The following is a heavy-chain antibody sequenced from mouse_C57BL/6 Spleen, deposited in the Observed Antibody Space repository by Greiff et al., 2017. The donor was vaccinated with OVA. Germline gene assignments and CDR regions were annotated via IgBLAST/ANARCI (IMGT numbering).Heavy chain of an antibody. D-gene: IGHD2-3*01. J-gene: IGHJ2*01. CDR3: AKNGIYDGYYYFDY. CDR2: IWRGGST. CDR1: GFSLTSYG. Sequence: VQGVESGPGLVQPSQSLSITCTVSGFSLTSYGVHWVRQSPGKGLEWLGVIWRGGSTDYNAAFMSRLSITKDNSKSQVFFKMNSLQADDTAIYYCAKNGIYDGYYYFDYWGQGTTLTVSS. V-gene: IGHV2-5*01.